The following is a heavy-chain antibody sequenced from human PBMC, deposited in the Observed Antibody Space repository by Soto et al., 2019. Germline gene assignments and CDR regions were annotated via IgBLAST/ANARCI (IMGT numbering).Heavy chain of an antibody. CDR3: ARPARLASDI. Sequence: QVQLQESGPGLVKPSGTLSLTCAVSGGSISGSNWWTWVRQPPGKGLEWIGEIHHSGSTNYNPSLKXXVXIXXDKSKTQSSLKLSSVTAADTAVYYWARPARLASDIWGQGTMVIVSS. J-gene: IGHJ3*02. CDR1: GGSISGSNW. V-gene: IGHV4-4*02. CDR2: IHHSGST.